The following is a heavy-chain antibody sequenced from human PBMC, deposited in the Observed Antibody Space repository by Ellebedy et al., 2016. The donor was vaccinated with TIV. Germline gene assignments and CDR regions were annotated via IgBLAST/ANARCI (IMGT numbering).Heavy chain of an antibody. CDR1: GFTFTGYF. CDR3: AREKWTTVVNYYGMDV. CDR2: INPNNGGT. V-gene: IGHV1-2*02. D-gene: IGHD4-23*01. J-gene: IGHJ6*02. Sequence: AASVKVSCKASGFTFTGYFLHWVRQAPGQGLEWMGWINPNNGGTNYAQKFQGRVTMTRDTYISTAYMELSRLRSDDTAVYYCAREKWTTVVNYYGMDVWGQGTTVTVS.